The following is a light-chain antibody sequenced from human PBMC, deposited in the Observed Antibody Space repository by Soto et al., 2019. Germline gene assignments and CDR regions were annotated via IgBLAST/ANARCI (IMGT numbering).Light chain of an antibody. CDR3: SSYTSXSTLYV. J-gene: IGLJ1*01. Sequence: QSALTQPASLSGSPGQSITISCTGTSSDVGGYNYVSWYQQHPGKAPKLMIYDVSNRPSGVSNRFSGSKSGNTASLTISGLQAEDEADYYCSSYTSXSTLYVFGPGTKVTVL. V-gene: IGLV2-14*03. CDR1: SSDVGGYNY. CDR2: DVS.